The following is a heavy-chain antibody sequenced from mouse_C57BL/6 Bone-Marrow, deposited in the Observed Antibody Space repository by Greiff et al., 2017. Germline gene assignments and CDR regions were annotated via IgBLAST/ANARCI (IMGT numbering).Heavy chain of an antibody. V-gene: IGHV10-1*01. CDR3: VRQGRYAMDY. Sequence: EVQLVESGGGLVQPKGSLKLSCAASGFSFNTYAMNWVRQAPGKGLEWVARIRSKSNNYATYYADSVKDRFTISRDDSESMLYLQMNNLKTEDTAMYYGVRQGRYAMDYWGQGTSVTVSA. CDR2: IRSKSNNYAT. J-gene: IGHJ4*01. CDR1: GFSFNTYA.